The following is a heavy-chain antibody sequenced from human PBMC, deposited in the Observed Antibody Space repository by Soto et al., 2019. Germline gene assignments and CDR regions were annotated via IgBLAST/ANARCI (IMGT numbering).Heavy chain of an antibody. D-gene: IGHD3-3*02. V-gene: IGHV4-39*01. CDR3: VRYDRINMKPYSPEGFHI. Sequence: LETLSLTCTVSGDSISGSNSHWGWTRHPPGKGLEYIGSVYYGGAIFYSGNIYYNPSLKSRVTISVDTSKNQFSLRLSSVTAADTGVYYCVRYDRINMKPYSPEGFHIWGQGTVVTVSS. CDR2: VYYGGAIFYSGNI. CDR1: GDSISGSNSH. J-gene: IGHJ3*02.